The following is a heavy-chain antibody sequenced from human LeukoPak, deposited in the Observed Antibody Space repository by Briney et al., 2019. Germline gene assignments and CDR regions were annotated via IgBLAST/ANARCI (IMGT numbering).Heavy chain of an antibody. CDR1: GFTFNSYN. V-gene: IGHV3-48*01. CDR2: ISGSSSTI. CDR3: ARDWKAMDF. D-gene: IGHD1-1*01. J-gene: IGHJ4*02. Sequence: PGGSLRLSCAASGFTFNSYNMNWVRQAPGKGLEWISYISGSSSTIYYADSVKGRFSISRDNAKNSLYLQMNSLRAEDTAVYYYARDWKAMDFWGQGTLVTVSS.